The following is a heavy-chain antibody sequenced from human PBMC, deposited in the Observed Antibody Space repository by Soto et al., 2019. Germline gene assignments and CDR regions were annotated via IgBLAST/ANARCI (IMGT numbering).Heavy chain of an antibody. D-gene: IGHD4-4*01. CDR1: GGTFSSYA. CDR3: ARDLATVSYYYYGMDV. CDR2: IIPIVGTA. Sequence: QVQLVQSGAEVTKPGSSVKVSCKASGGTFSSYAISWVRQAPGQGLEWMGGIIPIVGTANYAQEFQGRVTINADESTRTAYMDLSSLRSEDTAVYFCARDLATVSYYYYGMDVWGQGTTVTVSS. J-gene: IGHJ6*02. V-gene: IGHV1-69*01.